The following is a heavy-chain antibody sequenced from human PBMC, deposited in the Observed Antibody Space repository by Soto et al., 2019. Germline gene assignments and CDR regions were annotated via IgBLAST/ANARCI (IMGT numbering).Heavy chain of an antibody. D-gene: IGHD3-22*01. CDR3: APYYYDSSGYYAPTVAGYYGYLGY. CDR1: GFTFSSYA. CDR2: ISGSGGST. J-gene: IGHJ4*02. Sequence: GGSLRLSCAASGFTFSSYAMGWVRQAPGKGLEWVSAISGSGGSTYYADSVKGRFTISRDNSKNTLYLQMNSLRAEDTAVYYCAPYYYDSSGYYAPTVAGYYGYLGYWGQGTLVTVAS. V-gene: IGHV3-23*01.